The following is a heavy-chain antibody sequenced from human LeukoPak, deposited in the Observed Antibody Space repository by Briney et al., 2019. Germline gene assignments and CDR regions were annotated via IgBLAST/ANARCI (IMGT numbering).Heavy chain of an antibody. CDR2: INPSSGGT. D-gene: IGHD4-17*01. CDR3: ARDFSTYGDYLGY. J-gene: IGHJ4*02. V-gene: IGHV1-2*02. CDR1: GYTFTGYY. Sequence: GASVKVSCKASGYTFTGYYMHWVRQAPGQGLEWMGWINPSSGGTNYAQKFQGRVTMTRDTSISTAYMELSRLRSDDTAVYYCARDFSTYGDYLGYWGQGTLVTVSS.